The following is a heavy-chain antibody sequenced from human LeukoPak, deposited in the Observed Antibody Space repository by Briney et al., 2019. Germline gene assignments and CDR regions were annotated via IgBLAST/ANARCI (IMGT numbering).Heavy chain of an antibody. D-gene: IGHD6-13*01. V-gene: IGHV4-34*01. CDR3: ARLAAAGVRYFDL. CDR2: INHSGST. Sequence: SETLSLTCAVYGGSFSGYYWSWIRQPPGKGLEWIGEINHSGSTYYNPSLKSRVTISVDTSKNQFSLKLSSVTAADTAVYYCARLAAAGVRYFDLWGRGTLVTVSS. J-gene: IGHJ2*01. CDR1: GGSFSGYY.